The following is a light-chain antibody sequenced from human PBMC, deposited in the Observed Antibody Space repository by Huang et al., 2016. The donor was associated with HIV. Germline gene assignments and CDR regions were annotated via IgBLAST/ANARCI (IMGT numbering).Light chain of an antibody. Sequence: DIQMTQSPSTLSASVGDRVTITCRASQSISTWLAWYPQKPGKAPKLLIYDASSLGSGVPSRFSGSGSGTQFTLTISSLQPDNFATYYCQQYNSYPWTFGQGTKVEIK. CDR3: QQYNSYPWT. CDR2: DAS. CDR1: QSISTW. V-gene: IGKV1-5*01. J-gene: IGKJ1*01.